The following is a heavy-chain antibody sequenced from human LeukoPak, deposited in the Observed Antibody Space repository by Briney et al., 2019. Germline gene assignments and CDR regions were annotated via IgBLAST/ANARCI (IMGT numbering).Heavy chain of an antibody. Sequence: PSETLSLTCAVYGGSFSGYYWSWIRQPPGKGGEGIGEINHSGSTNYNPSLKSRVTISVDTSKNQFSLKLSSVTAADTAVYYCARGRNVLRYNCAFDIWGQGTMVTVSS. V-gene: IGHV4-34*01. CDR1: GGSFSGYY. CDR2: INHSGST. J-gene: IGHJ3*02. CDR3: ARGRNVLRYNCAFDI. D-gene: IGHD3-9*01.